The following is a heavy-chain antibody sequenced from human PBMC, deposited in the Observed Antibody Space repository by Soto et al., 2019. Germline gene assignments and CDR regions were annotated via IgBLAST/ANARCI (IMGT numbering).Heavy chain of an antibody. CDR2: ITWNSRVL. V-gene: IGHV3-9*01. CDR1: GLNFDDFA. CDR3: AKALDGIDDYFYAMGV. D-gene: IGHD1-1*01. J-gene: IGHJ6*02. Sequence: PGGSLRLSCVGTGLNFDDFAMHWVRQAPGKGLEWVSGITWNSRVLAYADSVKGRFTISRDNSKNTLYLQMNSLRFDDTAVYYCAKALDGIDDYFYAMGVWGQGTTVTVSS.